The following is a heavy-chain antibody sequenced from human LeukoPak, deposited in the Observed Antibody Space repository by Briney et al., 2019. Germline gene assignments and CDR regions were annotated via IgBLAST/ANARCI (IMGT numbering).Heavy chain of an antibody. D-gene: IGHD3-10*01. CDR3: ARDSFGELLWWGMDV. Sequence: GGSLRLSCAASGFTVSSNYMSWVRQAPGKGLEWVSVIYSGGTIYYADSVKGRFTISRDNSRNTLYLQMNSLRAEDSVVYYCARDSFGELLWWGMDVWGQGTTVTVSS. J-gene: IGHJ6*02. CDR2: IYSGGTI. CDR1: GFTVSSNY. V-gene: IGHV3-53*01.